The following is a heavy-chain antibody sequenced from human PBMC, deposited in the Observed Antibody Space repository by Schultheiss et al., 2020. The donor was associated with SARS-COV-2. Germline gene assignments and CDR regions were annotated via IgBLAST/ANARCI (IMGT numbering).Heavy chain of an antibody. J-gene: IGHJ5*02. CDR1: ASTFTGYY. V-gene: IGHV1-2*06. CDR2: INPNSGGT. Sequence: ASVKVSCKASASTFTGYYIHWVWQAPGQGLEWMGRINPNSGGTNYAQKFQGRVTMTRDTSISTAYMELSSLRSDDTAVYYCARERGIFGDWSVDPWGQGTLVTVSS. CDR3: ARERGIFGDWSVDP. D-gene: IGHD3-3*01.